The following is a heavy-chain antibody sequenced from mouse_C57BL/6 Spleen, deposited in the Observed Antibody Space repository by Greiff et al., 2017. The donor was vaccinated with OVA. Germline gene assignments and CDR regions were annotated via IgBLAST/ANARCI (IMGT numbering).Heavy chain of an antibody. D-gene: IGHD3-1*01. J-gene: IGHJ2*01. CDR3: ARSGIYPGDY. V-gene: IGHV1-82*01. Sequence: QVQLKQSGPELVKPGASVKISCKASGYAFSSSWMNWVKQRPGKGLEWIGRIYPGDGDTNYNGKFKGKATLTADKSSSTAYMQLSSLTSEDSAVYFCARSGIYPGDYWGQGTTLTVSS. CDR1: GYAFSSSW. CDR2: IYPGDGDT.